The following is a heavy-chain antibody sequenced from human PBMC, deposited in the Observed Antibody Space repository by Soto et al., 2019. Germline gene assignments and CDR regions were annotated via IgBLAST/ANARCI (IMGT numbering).Heavy chain of an antibody. D-gene: IGHD3-9*01. V-gene: IGHV3-33*01. CDR1: GFTFSSYG. CDR2: IWYDGSNK. Sequence: GGSLRLSCAASGFTFSSYGMHWVRQAPGKGLEWVAVIWYDGSNKYYADSVKGRFTISRDNSKNTLYLQMNSLRAEDTAVYYCARDFFYSDILTGYLGPRLDYWGQGTLVTVSS. CDR3: ARDFFYSDILTGYLGPRLDY. J-gene: IGHJ4*02.